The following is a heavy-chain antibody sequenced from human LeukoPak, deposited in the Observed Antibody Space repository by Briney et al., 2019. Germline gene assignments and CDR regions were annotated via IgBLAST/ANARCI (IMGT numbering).Heavy chain of an antibody. Sequence: SQTLSLTCTVSGGSISSGDYYWSWIRQPPGKGLEWVGHIYYSGSTVDNPSLKSRVTMSVDMSKSQFSLKPNSVTAADTAVYYCARALWDTAMVHFDYWGQGTLVTVSS. D-gene: IGHD5-18*01. V-gene: IGHV4-30-4*08. CDR2: IYYSGST. CDR3: ARALWDTAMVHFDY. J-gene: IGHJ4*02. CDR1: GGSISSGDYY.